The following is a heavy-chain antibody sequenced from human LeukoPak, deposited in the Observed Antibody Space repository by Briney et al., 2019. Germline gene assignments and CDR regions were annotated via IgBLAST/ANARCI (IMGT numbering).Heavy chain of an antibody. D-gene: IGHD2-21*02. V-gene: IGHV3-48*04. CDR1: GFTFSSYS. Sequence: GGSLRLSCAASGFTFSSYSMNWVRQAPGKGLEWVSYISSSGSTIYYADSVKGRFTISRDNAKNSLYLQMNSLRAEDTAVYYCVRVEGIVVVTAAVNYFDYWGQGTLVTVSS. J-gene: IGHJ4*02. CDR2: ISSSGSTI. CDR3: VRVEGIVVVTAAVNYFDY.